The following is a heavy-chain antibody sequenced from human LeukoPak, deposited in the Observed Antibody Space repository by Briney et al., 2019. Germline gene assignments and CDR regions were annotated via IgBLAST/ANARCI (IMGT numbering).Heavy chain of an antibody. D-gene: IGHD1-26*01. CDR2: VHFTGST. J-gene: IGHJ4*02. CDR3: ATLGLLRGAGFNLATHFDF. Sequence: SETLSLTCTVSGVSISNNYYYWAWIRQPPGEGLEMIGYVHFTGSTFYNSSLKSRVTISADTSQNQFTLSLTSVTAADTAVYYCATLGLLRGAGFNLATHFDFWGQGTLVTVSS. V-gene: IGHV4-39*01. CDR1: GVSISNNYYY.